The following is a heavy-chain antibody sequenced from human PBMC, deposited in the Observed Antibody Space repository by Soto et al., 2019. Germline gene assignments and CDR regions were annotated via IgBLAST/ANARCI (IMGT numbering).Heavy chain of an antibody. D-gene: IGHD6-19*01. CDR3: ARYFNRAVAGTDYYYGMDV. CDR1: GGSTSSYY. V-gene: IGHV4-59*01. CDR2: IYYSGST. J-gene: IGHJ6*02. Sequence: SETLSLTCTFSGGSTSSYYWSWIRQPPGKGLEWIGYIYYSGSTNYNPSLKSRVTISVDTSKNQFSLELSSVTAADTAVYYCARYFNRAVAGTDYYYGMDVWGQGTTVTVSS.